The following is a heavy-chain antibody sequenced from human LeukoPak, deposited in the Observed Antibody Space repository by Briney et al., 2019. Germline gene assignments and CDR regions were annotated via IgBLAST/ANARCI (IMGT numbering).Heavy chain of an antibody. CDR1: GFTFSTCA. V-gene: IGHV3-23*01. CDR2: LSGSGDII. Sequence: GGSLRLSCAASGFTFSTCAMSWVRQAPGKGLEWVSGLSGSGDIIYYSDSVKGRFTISRDNSKNTLFLQMNSLRAEDSALYYCAKDPTDFDSSGQTYFDYWGQGTLVTVSS. CDR3: AKDPTDFDSSGQTYFDY. J-gene: IGHJ4*02. D-gene: IGHD3-22*01.